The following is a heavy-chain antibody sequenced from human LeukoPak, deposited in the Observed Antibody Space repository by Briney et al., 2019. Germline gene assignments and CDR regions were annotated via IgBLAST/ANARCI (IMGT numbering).Heavy chain of an antibody. V-gene: IGHV3-30*04. J-gene: IGHJ5*02. CDR3: AKDYGP. CDR1: GFTFSNYA. D-gene: IGHD3-10*01. CDR2: ISYDGSNK. Sequence: GGSLRLSCAASGFTFSNYAMHWVRQAPGKGLEWVAVISYDGSNKYYADSVKGRFTISRDNSKNTLYLQMNSLRAEDTAVYYCAKDYGPWGQGTLVTVSS.